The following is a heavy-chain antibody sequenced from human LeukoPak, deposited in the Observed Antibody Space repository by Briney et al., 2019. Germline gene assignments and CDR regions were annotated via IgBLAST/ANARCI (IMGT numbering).Heavy chain of an antibody. Sequence: PGGSLRLSCAASGFTFSSYGMNWVRQAPGKGLEWVSYISSSSSYIYYADSVKGRFTISRDNAKNSLYLQMNSLRAEDTAVYYCARDAPAAAGTAHWGQGTLVTVSS. J-gene: IGHJ4*02. V-gene: IGHV3-21*05. D-gene: IGHD6-13*01. CDR2: ISSSSSYI. CDR1: GFTFSSYG. CDR3: ARDAPAAAGTAH.